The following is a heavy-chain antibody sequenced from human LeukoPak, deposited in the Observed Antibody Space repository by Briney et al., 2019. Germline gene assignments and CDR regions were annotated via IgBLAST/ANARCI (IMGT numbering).Heavy chain of an antibody. Sequence: PSETLSLTCAVSGGSISSSNWWSWVRQPPGKGLEWVGEIYHSGSTNYNPSLKSRVTISVDKSKNQFSLKLSSVTAADTAVYYCARDMGLDCGGNSQLLFDIWGQGTMVTVSS. CDR3: ARDMGLDCGGNSQLLFDI. V-gene: IGHV4-4*02. D-gene: IGHD4-23*01. CDR2: IYHSGST. J-gene: IGHJ3*02. CDR1: GGSISSSNW.